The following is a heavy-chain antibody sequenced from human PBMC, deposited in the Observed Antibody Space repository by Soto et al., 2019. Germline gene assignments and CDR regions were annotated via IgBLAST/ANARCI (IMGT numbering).Heavy chain of an antibody. CDR2: IIPIFGTA. J-gene: IGHJ3*02. V-gene: IGHV1-69*01. CDR1: GGTFSSYA. CDR3: ARSRVTYYYDRSAFDI. Sequence: QVQLVQSGAEVKKPGSSVKVSCKASGGTFSSYAISWVRQAPGQGLEWMGGIIPIFGTANYAQKFQGRVMITAEESTSTAYIELGSLRSEDTPGYYCARSRVTYYYDRSAFDIWGQGTMVSVSS. D-gene: IGHD3-22*01.